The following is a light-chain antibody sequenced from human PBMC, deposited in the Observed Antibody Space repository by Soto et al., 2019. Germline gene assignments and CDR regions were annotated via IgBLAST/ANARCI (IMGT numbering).Light chain of an antibody. CDR3: SSYTSSSTRG. J-gene: IGLJ1*01. CDR1: SSDVGGYKY. CDR2: DIR. V-gene: IGLV2-14*03. Sequence: QSVLTQPASVSGSPGQSITISCTGTSSDVGGYKYVSWYQQHPGKAPKLMIYDIRNRPSGVSNRFSGSKSGNTASLTISGLQAEDEADYYCSSYTSSSTRGFGTGTKVTVL.